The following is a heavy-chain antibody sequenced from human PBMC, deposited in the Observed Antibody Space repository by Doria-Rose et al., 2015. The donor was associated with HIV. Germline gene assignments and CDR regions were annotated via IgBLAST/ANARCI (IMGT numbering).Heavy chain of an antibody. CDR2: ISWDSGAK. D-gene: IGHD3-3*01. CDR1: GFSFESYA. J-gene: IGHJ6*03. CDR3: AEAPIIGPKYYFYMDV. V-gene: IGHV3-9*01. Sequence: EVQLLESGGGLVQPGRSLRLSCVGSGFSFESYAMHWVRLAPGKGLEWVAGISWDSGAKGNADSVEGRFTSSRDNAKKSVYLEMRSLRPEDTAFYYCAEAPIIGPKYYFYMDVWGKGTSVTVSS.